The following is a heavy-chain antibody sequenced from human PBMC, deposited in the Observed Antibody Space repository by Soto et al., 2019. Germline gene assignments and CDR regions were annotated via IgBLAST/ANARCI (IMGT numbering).Heavy chain of an antibody. J-gene: IGHJ4*02. CDR1: EFTFSSYG. CDR3: AKGSYGLDY. D-gene: IGHD3-16*01. V-gene: IGHV3-30*18. CDR2: ISYDGSNK. Sequence: GGSLRLSCAASEFTFSSYGMHWVRQAPGKGLEWVAVISYDGSNKYYADSVKGRFTISRDNSKNTLYLQMNSLRAEDTAVYYCAKGSYGLDYWGQGTLVTVSS.